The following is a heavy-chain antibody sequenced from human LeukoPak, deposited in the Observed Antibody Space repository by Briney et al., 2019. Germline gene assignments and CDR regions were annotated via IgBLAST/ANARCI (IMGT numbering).Heavy chain of an antibody. CDR2: IYYSGST. Sequence: SETLSLTCTVSGGSISSSSYYWGWIRQPPGKGLEWIGSIYYSGSTYYNPSLKSRVTISVDTSKNRFSLKLSSVTAADTAVYYCARVPTVTFFDYWGQGTLVTVSS. J-gene: IGHJ4*02. V-gene: IGHV4-39*01. CDR3: ARVPTVTFFDY. CDR1: GGSISSSSYY. D-gene: IGHD4-17*01.